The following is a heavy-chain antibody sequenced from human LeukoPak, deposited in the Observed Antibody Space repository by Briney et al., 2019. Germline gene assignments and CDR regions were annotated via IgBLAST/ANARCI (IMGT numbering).Heavy chain of an antibody. V-gene: IGHV4-59*01. Sequence: GSLRLSCAASGFTFSSYWMNWVRQPPGKGLEWIGFSYYNGNTNYNPSLKSRVTISVDMSKNQFSLSLRSVTAADTAVYYCARGALLWFGAKMEYYFDYWGQGTPLTVSS. CDR1: GFTFSSYW. CDR2: SYYNGNT. J-gene: IGHJ4*02. CDR3: ARGALLWFGAKMEYYFDY. D-gene: IGHD3-10*01.